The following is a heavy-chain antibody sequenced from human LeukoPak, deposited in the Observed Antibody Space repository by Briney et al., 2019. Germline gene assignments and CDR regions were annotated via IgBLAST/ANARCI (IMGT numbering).Heavy chain of an antibody. V-gene: IGHV3-15*01. J-gene: IGHJ4*02. CDR3: TTDIYNSGWSRVFDY. D-gene: IGHD6-19*01. CDR2: IKIKIDGATT. Sequence: GGSLRLSCAASGLTFTCAWMSWVSQAPGKGLEWVGRIKIKIDGATTDYAAPGKRRLTISREDSKKTMLLQINSLTTEDTAVYYCTTDIYNSGWSRVFDYWGQGTRVTVSS. CDR1: GLTFTCAW.